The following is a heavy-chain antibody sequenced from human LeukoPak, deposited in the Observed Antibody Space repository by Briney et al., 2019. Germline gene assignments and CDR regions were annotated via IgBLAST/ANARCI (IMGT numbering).Heavy chain of an antibody. D-gene: IGHD5-18*01. CDR2: IGGSGGST. V-gene: IGHV3-23*01. Sequence: GGSLRLSCAASGFTSSTYPMSWVRQAPGKGLEWVSGIGGSGGSTYYADSVKGRFTISRDNSKNTLYLQMNSLRADDTAAYYCAKDPPTVMANAFHIWGQGTMVTVSS. CDR1: GFTSSTYP. CDR3: AKDPPTVMANAFHI. J-gene: IGHJ3*02.